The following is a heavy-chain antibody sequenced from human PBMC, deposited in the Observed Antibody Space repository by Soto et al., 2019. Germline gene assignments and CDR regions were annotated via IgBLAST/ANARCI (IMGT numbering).Heavy chain of an antibody. CDR3: ARVAGGSYRYIVAFDI. CDR1: GYTFPSYD. V-gene: IGHV1-8*01. D-gene: IGHD3-16*02. J-gene: IGHJ3*02. CDR2: MNPNSGNT. Sequence: SVKVSCKASGYTFPSYDIIWVRQATGPGLEWMGWMNPNSGNTGYAQKFQGRVTMSRNTSISTAYMELSSLRSEDTAVYYCARVAGGSYRYIVAFDIWGQGTMVTVSS.